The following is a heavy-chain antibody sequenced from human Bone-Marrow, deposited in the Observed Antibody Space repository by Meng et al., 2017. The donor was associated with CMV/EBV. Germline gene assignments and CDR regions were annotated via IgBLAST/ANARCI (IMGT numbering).Heavy chain of an antibody. D-gene: IGHD5-12*01. CDR3: ARGRGYDLYYGMDV. V-gene: IGHV4-39*07. CDR1: GDSISGSTFY. Sequence: SETLSLTCTVSGDSISGSTFYWGWIRQPPGKGLEWIGSIYYSGSTYYNPSLKSRVTISVDTPKNQFSLNLSSATAADTAVYYCARGRGYDLYYGMDVWGQGTTVTVSS. CDR2: IYYSGST. J-gene: IGHJ6*02.